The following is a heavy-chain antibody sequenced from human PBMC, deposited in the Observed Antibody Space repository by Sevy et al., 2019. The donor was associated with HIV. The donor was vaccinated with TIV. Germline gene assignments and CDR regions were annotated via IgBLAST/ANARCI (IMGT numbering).Heavy chain of an antibody. CDR2: MWYDGNNK. CDR1: GFTFSSFG. CDR3: ARGPSLIVAGAAGYLDY. J-gene: IGHJ4*02. D-gene: IGHD2-21*01. Sequence: GGSLRLSCTASGFTFSSFGIYWVRQAPGKGLEWVALMWYDGNNKYYADSVKGRFTISRDSSKNTLYLQMNNLRAEDTAVYYCARGPSLIVAGAAGYLDYWGQGTLVTVSS. V-gene: IGHV3-33*07.